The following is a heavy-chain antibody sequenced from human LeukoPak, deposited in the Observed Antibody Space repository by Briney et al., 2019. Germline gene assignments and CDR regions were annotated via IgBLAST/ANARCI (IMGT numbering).Heavy chain of an antibody. CDR3: AKAYGSGYYYAYFDN. J-gene: IGHJ4*02. CDR1: GFTLTSYA. V-gene: IGHV3-23*01. CDR2: VGGSGSST. Sequence: PGGSLRLSCAASGFTLTSYAMNWVRQAPGKGLEWVSAVGGSGSSTYYADSVKGRFTISRDNSKNTLFLQMNSLTAEDTAMYYCAKAYGSGYYYAYFDNWGQGALVTVSS. D-gene: IGHD3-10*01.